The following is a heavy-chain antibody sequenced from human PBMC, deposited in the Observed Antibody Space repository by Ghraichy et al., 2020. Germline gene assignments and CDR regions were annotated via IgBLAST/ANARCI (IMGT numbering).Heavy chain of an antibody. D-gene: IGHD6-6*01. Sequence: SETLSLTCAVYGGSFSGYYWTWIRQPPGKGLEWIGEINHSGSTNYNPSLKSRVTISVDTSKNQFSLKLSSVTAADTAVYYCARAPLARSSTESWWFDPWGQGTLVTVSS. J-gene: IGHJ5*02. CDR2: INHSGST. CDR1: GGSFSGYY. CDR3: ARAPLARSSTESWWFDP. V-gene: IGHV4-34*01.